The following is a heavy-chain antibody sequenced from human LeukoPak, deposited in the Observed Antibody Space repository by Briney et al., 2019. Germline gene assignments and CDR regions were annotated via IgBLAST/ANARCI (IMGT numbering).Heavy chain of an antibody. CDR2: IYHSGST. Sequence: SSETLSLTCTVSGYSISSGYYWGWIRQPPGKGLEWIGSIYHSGSTYYNPSLKSRVTISVDTSKNQFSLKLNSVTAADTAVYYCVRVALQPGLFTTMFNILDYWGQGTLVIVSS. CDR1: GYSISSGYY. J-gene: IGHJ4*02. V-gene: IGHV4-38-2*02. CDR3: VRVALQPGLFTTMFNILDY. D-gene: IGHD5-18*01.